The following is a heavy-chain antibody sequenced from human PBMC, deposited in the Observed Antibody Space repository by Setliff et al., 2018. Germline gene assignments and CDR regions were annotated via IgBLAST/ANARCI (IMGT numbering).Heavy chain of an antibody. J-gene: IGHJ4*02. Sequence: VASVKVSCKASGGTFSSYAIDWVRQAPGQGLEWMGGIIPMFGTTNCAQRFRGRVTITADESTTTAYLELSSLRSEDTAVYYCARSPPTVVVTAIQAIFDYWGQGTLVTVSS. D-gene: IGHD2-21*02. CDR1: GGTFSSYA. CDR2: IIPMFGTT. CDR3: ARSPPTVVVTAIQAIFDY. V-gene: IGHV1-69*13.